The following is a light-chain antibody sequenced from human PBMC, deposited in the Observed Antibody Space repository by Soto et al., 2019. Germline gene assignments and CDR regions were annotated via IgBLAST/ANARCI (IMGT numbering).Light chain of an antibody. CDR3: QKYSSVPV. CDR1: QGIRNF. V-gene: IGKV1-27*01. CDR2: AAS. J-gene: IGKJ3*01. Sequence: DIQMTQSPPSLSASVGDRVTITCRASQGIRNFVAWYQQKPGKATKLLIYAASTLKSGVPSRFSGSGSGTDFTLTINSLQPEDVATYSCQKYSSVPVFGPGTKVDI.